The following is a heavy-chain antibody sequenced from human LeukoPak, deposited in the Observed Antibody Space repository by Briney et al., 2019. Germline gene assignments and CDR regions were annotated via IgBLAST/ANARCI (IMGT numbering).Heavy chain of an antibody. Sequence: ASVKVSCKASGYTFTSYYMHWVRQAPGQGLEWMEIINPSGGSTSYAQKFQGRVTMTRDMSTSTVYMELSSLRSEDTAVYYCARDLYCSSTSCPPDNWFDPWGQGTLVTVSS. V-gene: IGHV1-46*01. J-gene: IGHJ5*02. CDR3: ARDLYCSSTSCPPDNWFDP. CDR1: GYTFTSYY. CDR2: INPSGGST. D-gene: IGHD2-2*01.